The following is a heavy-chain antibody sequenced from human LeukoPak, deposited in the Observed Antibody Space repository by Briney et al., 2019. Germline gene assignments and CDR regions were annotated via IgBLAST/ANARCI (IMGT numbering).Heavy chain of an antibody. CDR1: GFTFSSYP. D-gene: IGHD3-22*01. V-gene: IGHV3-30-3*01. Sequence: GGSLRLSCAASGFTFSSYPMHWVRQAPGKGLEWVAVISYDGSNKYYADSVKGRFTISRDNSKNTLYLQMNSLRAEDTAVYYCAREYDSSGYYSGPDYWGQGTLVTVSS. J-gene: IGHJ4*02. CDR2: ISYDGSNK. CDR3: AREYDSSGYYSGPDY.